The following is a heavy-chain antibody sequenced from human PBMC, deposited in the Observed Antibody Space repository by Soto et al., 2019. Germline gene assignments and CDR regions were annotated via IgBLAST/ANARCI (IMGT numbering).Heavy chain of an antibody. J-gene: IGHJ4*02. CDR2: IYYSGST. CDR1: GGSISSYY. D-gene: IGHD6-19*01. CDR3: ARSVARIAVAGTPLDY. V-gene: IGHV4-59*01. Sequence: LSLTCTVSGGSISSYYWSWIRQPPGKGLEWIGYIYYSGSTNYNPSLKSRVTISVDTSKNQFSLKLSSVTAADTAVYYCARSVARIAVAGTPLDYWGQGTLVTVSS.